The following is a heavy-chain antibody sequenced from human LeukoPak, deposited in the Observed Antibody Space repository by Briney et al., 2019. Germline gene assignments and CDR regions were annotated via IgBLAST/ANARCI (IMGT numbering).Heavy chain of an antibody. V-gene: IGHV3-20*04. CDR1: GFTFDDYG. D-gene: IGHD4-17*01. CDR2: INWNGGST. CDR3: TSAPYGDYTIFEY. J-gene: IGHJ4*02. Sequence: GGSLRLSCAASGFTFDDYGMSWVRQAPGKGLEWVSGINWNGGSTGYADSLKGRFTISRDNAKNSLYLQMNSLRAEDTALYYCTSAPYGDYTIFEYWGQGTLVTVSS.